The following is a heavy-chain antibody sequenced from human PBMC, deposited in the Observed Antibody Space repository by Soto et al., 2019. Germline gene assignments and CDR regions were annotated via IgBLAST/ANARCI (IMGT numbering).Heavy chain of an antibody. CDR1: GYTFTSYG. CDR3: ARVGGYSYGPGGDPAFDI. V-gene: IGHV1-18*01. CDR2: ISAYNGNT. Sequence: QVQLVQSGAEVKKPGASVKVSCKASGYTFTSYGISWVRQAPGQGLEWMGWISAYNGNTNYAQKLQGRVTMTTDTSTSKAYMELRGLRSDDTAVYYCARVGGYSYGPGGDPAFDIWGQGTMVTASS. J-gene: IGHJ3*02. D-gene: IGHD5-18*01.